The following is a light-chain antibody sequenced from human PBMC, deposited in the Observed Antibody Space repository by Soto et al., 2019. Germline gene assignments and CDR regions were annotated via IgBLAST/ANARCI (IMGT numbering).Light chain of an antibody. CDR1: QSVSSSY. CDR2: GAS. CDR3: QQYYSFPWT. V-gene: IGKV3-20*01. Sequence: IVLTQSPGTLSLSPWKRATLSCLASQSVSSSYLGWYQQKPGQAPRLLIYGASSRATGIPDRCSSSGSATDFTLIISCRQSEDVATYYCQQYYSFPWTFGQGTKVDIK. J-gene: IGKJ1*01.